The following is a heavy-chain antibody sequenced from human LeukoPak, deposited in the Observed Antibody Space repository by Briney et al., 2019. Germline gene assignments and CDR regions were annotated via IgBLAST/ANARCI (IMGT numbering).Heavy chain of an antibody. Sequence: PGGSLRLSCAASGRYWMHWVRQAPGKGLEWVSYISSSSSYTNYADSVKGRFTISRDNAKNSLYLQMNSLRAEDTAVYYCACEHSSSSHFDYWGQGTLVTVSS. CDR1: GRYW. CDR3: ACEHSSSSHFDY. D-gene: IGHD6-6*01. V-gene: IGHV3-11*03. CDR2: ISSSSSYT. J-gene: IGHJ4*02.